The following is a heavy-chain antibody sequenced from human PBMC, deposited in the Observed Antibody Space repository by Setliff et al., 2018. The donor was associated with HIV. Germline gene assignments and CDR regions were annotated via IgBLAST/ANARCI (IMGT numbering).Heavy chain of an antibody. V-gene: IGHV4-34*01. CDR1: GGSFSGYY. J-gene: IGHJ6*03. CDR2: INHSGST. CDR3: ARGVTIFGVVTRHNYYMDV. D-gene: IGHD3-3*01. Sequence: SETLSLTCAVYGGSFSGYYWSWIRQPPGKGLEWIGEINHSGSTNYNPSLRSRVTISLDTSKNQFSLKLSSVTAADTAVYYCARGVTIFGVVTRHNYYMDVWGKGTTVTVSS.